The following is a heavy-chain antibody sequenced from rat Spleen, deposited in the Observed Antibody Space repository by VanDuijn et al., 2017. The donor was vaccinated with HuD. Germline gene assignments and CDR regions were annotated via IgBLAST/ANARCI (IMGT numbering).Heavy chain of an antibody. V-gene: IGHV5-22*01. Sequence: EVQLVESGGGLVQPGRSLKLSCAASGFTFSDYYMAWVRQAPKKGLEWVASISYEGSSTYYGDSVKGRFTISRDNAKSTLYLQMNSLRSEDTATYYCARHWDYVYYGPRGYFDYWGQGVMVTVSS. D-gene: IGHD1-6*01. J-gene: IGHJ2*01. CDR3: ARHWDYVYYGPRGYFDY. CDR1: GFTFSDYY. CDR2: ISYEGSST.